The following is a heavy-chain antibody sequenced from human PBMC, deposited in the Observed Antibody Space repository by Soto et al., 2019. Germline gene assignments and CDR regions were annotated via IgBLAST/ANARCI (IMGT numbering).Heavy chain of an antibody. D-gene: IGHD3-10*01. CDR3: ARSRSGAVADSFDF. J-gene: IGHJ4*02. CDR2: ISRDGTNK. V-gene: IGHV3-30*03. CDR1: GFTFRSYA. Sequence: QVQVVASGGGVVQTGRSLRLSCAASGFTFRSYAMHWVRQAPGKGLEWVAVISRDGTNKYYVDSLKGRFTISRDNSKDTVYLQMNSLRDEDSAMFYCARSRSGAVADSFDFWGQGTLVTVSS.